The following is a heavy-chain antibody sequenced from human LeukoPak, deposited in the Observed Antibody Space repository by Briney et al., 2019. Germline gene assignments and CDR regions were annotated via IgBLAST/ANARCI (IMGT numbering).Heavy chain of an antibody. CDR1: GDSVSSNSAA. CDR2: TYYRSKWYN. CDR3: ARDHPQWLDHHYYYYMDV. J-gene: IGHJ6*03. V-gene: IGHV6-1*01. D-gene: IGHD6-19*01. Sequence: SQTLSLTCAISGDSVSSNSAAWNWIRQSPSRGLEWLGRTYYRSKWYNDYAVSVKSRITINPDTSKNQFSLQLNSVTPEDTAVYYCARDHPQWLDHHYYYYMDVWGKGTTVTVSS.